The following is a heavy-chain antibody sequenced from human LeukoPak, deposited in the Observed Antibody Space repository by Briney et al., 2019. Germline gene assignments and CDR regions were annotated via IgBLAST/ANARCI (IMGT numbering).Heavy chain of an antibody. V-gene: IGHV1-69*13. CDR1: GYIFTSYA. D-gene: IGHD5-12*01. J-gene: IGHJ6*03. Sequence: SVKVSCKASGYIFTSYAISWVRQAPGQGLEWMGGIIPIFGTANYAQKFQGRVTITADESTSTAYMELSSLRSEDTAVYYCARAHRSSSYHKHYYYMDVWGKGTTVTISS. CDR3: ARAHRSSSYHKHYYYMDV. CDR2: IIPIFGTA.